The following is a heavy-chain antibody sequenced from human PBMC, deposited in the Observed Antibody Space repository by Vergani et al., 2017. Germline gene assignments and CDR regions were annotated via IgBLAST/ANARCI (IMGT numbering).Heavy chain of an antibody. CDR3: ANPPYGDYPFDY. D-gene: IGHD4-17*01. Sequence: EVQLLESGGGLVQPGGSLRLSCAASGFTFSSYAMSWVRQASGKGLEWVSAISGSGGSTYYADSVKGRFTISRDNSKNTLYLQMNSLRAEDTAVYYCANPPYGDYPFDYWGQGTLVTVSS. CDR2: ISGSGGST. V-gene: IGHV3-23*01. J-gene: IGHJ4*02. CDR1: GFTFSSYA.